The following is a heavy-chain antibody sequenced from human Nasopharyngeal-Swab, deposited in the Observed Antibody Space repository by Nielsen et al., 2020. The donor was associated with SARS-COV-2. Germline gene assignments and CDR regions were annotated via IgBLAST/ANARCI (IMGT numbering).Heavy chain of an antibody. CDR2: ISSSSSYI. V-gene: IGHV3-21*01. Sequence: GESLKISCAASGFTFSSYSMNWVRQAPGKGLEWVSSISSSSSYIYYADSVKGRFTISRDNAKNSLYLQMNSLRAEDTAVYYCARDPYSGEGDYWGQGTLVTVSS. CDR1: GFTFSSYS. CDR3: ARDPYSGEGDY. J-gene: IGHJ4*02. D-gene: IGHD5-12*01.